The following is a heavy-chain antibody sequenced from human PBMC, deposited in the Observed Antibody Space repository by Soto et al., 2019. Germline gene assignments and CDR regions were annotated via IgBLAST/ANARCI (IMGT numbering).Heavy chain of an antibody. Sequence: LRLSCEASGLNFTKHPMIWVRQGPGKGLELVAAISGRTGDTAYADSVRGRFALSRDSSTYTMFLQMNSLRAEDTAVYYCGVQYDYWGQGTLVTVSS. J-gene: IGHJ4*02. CDR3: GVQYDY. V-gene: IGHV3-23*01. CDR1: GLNFTKHP. CDR2: ISGRTGDT.